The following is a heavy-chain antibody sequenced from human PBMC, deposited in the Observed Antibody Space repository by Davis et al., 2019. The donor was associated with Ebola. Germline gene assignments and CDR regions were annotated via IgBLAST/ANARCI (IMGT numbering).Heavy chain of an antibody. CDR3: AKTISDDYGEGYYYYGLDV. V-gene: IGHV3-23*01. CDR2: ITGSGGAT. J-gene: IGHJ6*02. D-gene: IGHD4-17*01. CDR1: GFTFNNYA. Sequence: GESLKISCAASGFTFNNYAMSWVRQAPGKGLEWVSAITGSGGATHYADSVKGRFTISRDNSKNTLFLQMNSLTAEDTAVYYCAKTISDDYGEGYYYYGLDVWGQGIAVTVSS.